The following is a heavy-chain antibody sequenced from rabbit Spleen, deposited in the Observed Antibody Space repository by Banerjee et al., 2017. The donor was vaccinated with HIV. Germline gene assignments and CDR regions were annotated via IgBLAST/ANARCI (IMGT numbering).Heavy chain of an antibody. J-gene: IGHJ4*01. D-gene: IGHD5-1*01. Sequence: QSLEESGGDLVKPGASLTLTYKASGLAFSSSYWICWVRQAPGKGLEWIACIYVGSGGGTKYPSWAKGRFTISKTSSTTVTLQMASLTVADTATYFCARAGEGGDGYLNLWGPGTLVTVS. CDR3: ARAGEGGDGYLNL. CDR2: IYVGSGGGT. CDR1: GLAFSSSYW. V-gene: IGHV1S40*01.